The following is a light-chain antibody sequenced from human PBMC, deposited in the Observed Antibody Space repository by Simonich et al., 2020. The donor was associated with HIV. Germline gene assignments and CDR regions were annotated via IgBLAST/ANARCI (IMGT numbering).Light chain of an antibody. CDR3: NSYTSSSTYV. J-gene: IGLJ1*01. V-gene: IGLV2-14*03. CDR1: NSDVGALNY. CDR2: AVS. Sequence: QSALTQPASVSGSPGQSITISCTGTNSDVGALNYVSWYQQHPGKAPKLMIYAVSNRPSGVSNRFSGSKSGNTASLTISGLQADDEAAYYCNSYTSSSTYVFGTGTTVTVL.